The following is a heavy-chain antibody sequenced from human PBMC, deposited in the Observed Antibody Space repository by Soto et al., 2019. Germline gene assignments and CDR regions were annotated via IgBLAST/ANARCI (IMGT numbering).Heavy chain of an antibody. CDR3: ASQYQDYGMDV. V-gene: IGHV3-33*01. Sequence: QVQLVESGGGVVQPGRSLRLSCAASGFTFSSYGMHWVRQAPGKGLEWVAVIWYDGSNKYYADSVKGRFTISRDNSKNTLYLQKNSLRAEDTAVYYCASQYQDYGMDVWGQGTTVTVSS. CDR2: IWYDGSNK. CDR1: GFTFSSYG. J-gene: IGHJ6*02.